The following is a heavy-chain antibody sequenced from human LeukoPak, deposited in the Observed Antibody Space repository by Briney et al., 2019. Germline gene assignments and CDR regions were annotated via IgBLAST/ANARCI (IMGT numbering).Heavy chain of an antibody. CDR2: IYSGGST. CDR3: AKRMPYYLDY. Sequence: PGGSLRLSCAASGFIFSSYEMHWVRQAPGKGLEWVSVIYSGGSTYYADSVKGRFTITRDNSKNTLYLQMNSLRADDTAVYYCAKRMPYYLDYWGQGTVVTVSS. V-gene: IGHV3-NL1*01. D-gene: IGHD2-15*01. J-gene: IGHJ4*02. CDR1: GFIFSSYE.